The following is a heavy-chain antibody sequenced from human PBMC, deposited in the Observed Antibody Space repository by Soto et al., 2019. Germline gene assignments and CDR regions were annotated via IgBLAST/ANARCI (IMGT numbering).Heavy chain of an antibody. Sequence: QVQLVQSGAAVKKPGSSVKVSCKASGGTFRSYAISWVRQAPGHGLEWMGGIIPIFGTANYAQKFQGRVTITADKARITAYMELSSLISEDTAVYYCAVVQDIGVVPAAIQRYSGQGTLVTVSS. CDR3: AVVQDIGVVPAAIQRY. V-gene: IGHV1-69*06. CDR1: GGTFRSYA. CDR2: IIPIFGTA. J-gene: IGHJ4*02. D-gene: IGHD2-2*02.